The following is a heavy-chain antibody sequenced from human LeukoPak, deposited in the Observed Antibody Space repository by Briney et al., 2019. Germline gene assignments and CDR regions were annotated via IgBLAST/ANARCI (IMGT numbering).Heavy chain of an antibody. CDR1: GFTFSRHG. J-gene: IGHJ1*01. CDR3: TRVGKYILTGYYLPEYFQH. CDR2: ITGSGGST. V-gene: IGHV3-23*01. Sequence: GGSLRLSCEASGFTFSRHGMNWVRQAPGKGLEWVSSITGSGGSTYYADSVRGGITISRDNSKNTLYLQMNSLRAEDTAVYYCTRVGKYILTGYYLPEYFQHWGQGTLVTVSS. D-gene: IGHD3-9*01.